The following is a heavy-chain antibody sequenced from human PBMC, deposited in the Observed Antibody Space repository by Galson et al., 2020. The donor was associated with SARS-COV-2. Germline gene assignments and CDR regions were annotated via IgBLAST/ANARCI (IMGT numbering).Heavy chain of an antibody. CDR1: GFTFSSYS. CDR2: ISSSSSTI. Sequence: GESLKISCAASGFTFSSYSMNWVRQAPGKGLEWVSYISSSSSTIYYADSVKGRFTISRDNAKNSLYLQMNSLRDEDTAVYYCARARPSIVVVPAAKQSHGMDVWGQGTTVTVSS. V-gene: IGHV3-48*02. CDR3: ARARPSIVVVPAAKQSHGMDV. J-gene: IGHJ6*02. D-gene: IGHD2-2*01.